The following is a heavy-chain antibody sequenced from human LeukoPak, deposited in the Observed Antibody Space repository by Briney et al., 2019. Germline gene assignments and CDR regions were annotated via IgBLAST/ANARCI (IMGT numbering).Heavy chain of an antibody. CDR1: GFTFSSYD. CDR3: ARAGYSSGWSYFDY. D-gene: IGHD6-19*01. V-gene: IGHV3-13*01. J-gene: IGHJ4*02. Sequence: PGGSLRLSCAASGFTFSSYDVHWVRQATGKGLEWVSAIGTAGDTYYPGSVTGRFTISRENAKNSLYLQMNSLRVGDTAVYYCARAGYSSGWSYFDYWGQGTLVTVSS. CDR2: IGTAGDT.